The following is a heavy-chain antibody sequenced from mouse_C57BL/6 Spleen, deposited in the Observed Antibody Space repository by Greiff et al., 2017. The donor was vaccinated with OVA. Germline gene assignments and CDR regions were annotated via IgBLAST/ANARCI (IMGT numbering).Heavy chain of an antibody. CDR3: ARSQFPIITTVVDWYFDV. D-gene: IGHD1-1*01. V-gene: IGHV7-3*01. Sequence: EVKLVESGGGLVQPGGSLSLSCAASGFTFTDYYMSWVRQPPGKALEWLGFIRNKANGYTTEYSASVKGRFTISRDNSQSILYLQMNALRAEDSATYYCARSQFPIITTVVDWYFDVWGTGTTVTVSS. CDR2: IRNKANGYTT. CDR1: GFTFTDYY. J-gene: IGHJ1*03.